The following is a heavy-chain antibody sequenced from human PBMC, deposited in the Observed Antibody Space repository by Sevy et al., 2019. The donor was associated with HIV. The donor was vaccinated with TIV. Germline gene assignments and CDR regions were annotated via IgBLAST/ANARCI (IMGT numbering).Heavy chain of an antibody. CDR3: ARDQREGDCSGGSCYSDAFDI. CDR2: ISSSSNYI. J-gene: IGHJ3*02. Sequence: GGSLRLSCAASGFTFSSYSMNWVRQAPGKGLECVSSISSSSNYIYYADSVKGRFTISRDNAKNSLYLQMNSLRAEDTAVYYCARDQREGDCSGGSCYSDAFDIWGQGTMVTVSS. V-gene: IGHV3-21*01. CDR1: GFTFSSYS. D-gene: IGHD2-15*01.